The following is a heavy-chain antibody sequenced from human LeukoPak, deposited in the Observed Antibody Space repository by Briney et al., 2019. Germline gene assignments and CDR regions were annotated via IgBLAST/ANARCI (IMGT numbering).Heavy chain of an antibody. CDR1: GGSFSGYY. V-gene: IGHV4-34*01. CDR2: INHSGST. J-gene: IGHJ4*02. D-gene: IGHD6-13*01. Sequence: SETLSLTCAAYGGSFSGYYWSWIRQPPGKGLEWIGEINHSGSTNYNPSLKSRVTISVDTSKNQFSLKLSSVTAADTAVYYCARAQQQLVFDYWGQGTLVTVSS. CDR3: ARAQQQLVFDY.